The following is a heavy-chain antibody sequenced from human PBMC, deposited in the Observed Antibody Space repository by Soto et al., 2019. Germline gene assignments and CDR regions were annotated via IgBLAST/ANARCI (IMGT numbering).Heavy chain of an antibody. CDR3: ARGSKTIDY. D-gene: IGHD4-4*01. CDR2: IYHSGST. Sequence: SETLSLTCAVAVFSISSFAYSLVWIRQPPVKGREWIGYIYHSGSTYYNPSLKSRVTISVDMSKNQFSLKLSSVNAADTAVYYCARGSKTIDYWGQGTLVTVSS. V-gene: IGHV4-30-2*01. J-gene: IGHJ4*02. CDR1: VFSISSFAYS.